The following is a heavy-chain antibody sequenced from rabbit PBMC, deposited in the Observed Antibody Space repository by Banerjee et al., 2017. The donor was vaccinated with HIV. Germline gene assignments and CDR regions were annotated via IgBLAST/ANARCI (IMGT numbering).Heavy chain of an antibody. CDR3: ARFAASVSLSFNL. V-gene: IGHV1S40*01. J-gene: IGHJ4*01. CDR1: GFTLSSYW. D-gene: IGHD4-2*01. Sequence: QSLEESGGDLVKPGASLTLTCTASGFTLSSYWMWWVRQAPGKGLEWIACIYTDSASAWYASWVNGRFSISKTSSTTVTLQMTSLTAADTAPYFCARFAASVSLSFNLWGKGTLVTVS. CDR2: IYTDSASA.